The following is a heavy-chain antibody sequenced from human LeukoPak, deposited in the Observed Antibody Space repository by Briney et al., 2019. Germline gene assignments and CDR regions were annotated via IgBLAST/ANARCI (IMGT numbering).Heavy chain of an antibody. V-gene: IGHV3-23*01. Sequence: GGSLRLSCAASGFTFTSYSMNWVRQAPGQGLEWVSTISGGGGSTCYADSVKGRFTISRDNSKNTLYLQVNSLRAEDTAVYYCAKGGKWDVTPFDYWGQGTLVTVSS. D-gene: IGHD1-26*01. CDR2: ISGGGGST. CDR1: GFTFTSYS. J-gene: IGHJ4*02. CDR3: AKGGKWDVTPFDY.